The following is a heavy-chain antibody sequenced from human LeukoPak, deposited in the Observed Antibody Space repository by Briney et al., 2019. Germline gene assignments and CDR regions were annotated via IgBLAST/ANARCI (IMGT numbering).Heavy chain of an antibody. Sequence: GGSLRLSCAASGFTVSSNYMTWVRQAPGKGLEWVSSISSSSSYIYYADSVKGRFTISRDNAKNSLYLQMNSLRAEDTALYYCAYSSGWYEDAFDICGQGTMVTVSS. CDR3: AYSSGWYEDAFDI. V-gene: IGHV3-21*04. D-gene: IGHD6-19*01. CDR2: ISSSSSYI. J-gene: IGHJ3*02. CDR1: GFTVSSNY.